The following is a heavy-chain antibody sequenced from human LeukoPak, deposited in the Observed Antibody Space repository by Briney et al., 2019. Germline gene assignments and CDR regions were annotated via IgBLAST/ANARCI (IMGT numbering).Heavy chain of an antibody. J-gene: IGHJ4*02. Sequence: GGSLRLSCVASGFTFSTYGMHWVRQAPGKGLERVAVISHDGNNKYYVDSVKGRFTISRDNSKNTLYLQMNTLRVEDTAVYYCARDWGNWGYGWYFDHWGQGTLVTVSS. V-gene: IGHV3-30*03. D-gene: IGHD7-27*01. CDR1: GFTFSTYG. CDR2: ISHDGNNK. CDR3: ARDWGNWGYGWYFDH.